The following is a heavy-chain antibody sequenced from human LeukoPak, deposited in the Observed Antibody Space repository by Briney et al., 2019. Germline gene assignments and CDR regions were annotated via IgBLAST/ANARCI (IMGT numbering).Heavy chain of an antibody. CDR2: ISAYNGNT. CDR1: GYTFTSYG. V-gene: IGHV1-18*01. J-gene: IGHJ3*02. D-gene: IGHD6-13*01. CDR3: ARPLGSSSWYGDAFDI. Sequence: GASVKVSCKASGYTFTSYGISWVRQAPGQGLEWMGWISAYNGNTNYAQKLQGGVTMTTDTSTSTAYMELRSLRSDDTAVYYCARPLGSSSWYGDAFDIWGQGTMVTVSS.